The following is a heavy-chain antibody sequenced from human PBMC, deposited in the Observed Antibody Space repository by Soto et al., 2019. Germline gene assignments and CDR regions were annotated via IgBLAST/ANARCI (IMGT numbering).Heavy chain of an antibody. D-gene: IGHD2-21*02. V-gene: IGHV5-51*01. CDR3: ARLIGVVTASYYFDY. CDR1: GYSFTIYW. J-gene: IGHJ4*02. CDR2: ISPADSDT. Sequence: GESLKISCKGSGYSFTIYWIAWVRQMPGKGLEWMGIISPADSDTKYSPSFQGQVTISADKSISIASLQWSSLKASDTAMYYCARLIGVVTASYYFDYWGQGTLVTVSS.